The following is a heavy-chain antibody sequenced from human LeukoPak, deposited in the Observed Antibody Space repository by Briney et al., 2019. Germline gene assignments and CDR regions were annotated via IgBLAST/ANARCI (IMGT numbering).Heavy chain of an antibody. CDR1: GYTFTCYY. V-gene: IGHV1-2*02. Sequence: ASVKVSCKASGYTFTCYYMHWVRQAPGQGLEWMGWINPNSGGTNYAQKFQGRVTMTRDTSISTAYMELSRLRSDDTAVYYCARFTNYYDSSGYDYWGQGTLVTVSS. CDR2: INPNSGGT. D-gene: IGHD3-22*01. J-gene: IGHJ4*02. CDR3: ARFTNYYDSSGYDY.